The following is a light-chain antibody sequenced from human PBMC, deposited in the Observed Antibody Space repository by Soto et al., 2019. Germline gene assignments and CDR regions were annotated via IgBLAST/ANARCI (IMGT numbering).Light chain of an antibody. V-gene: IGKV3-11*01. CDR2: ETS. CDR1: QSVSRY. J-gene: IGKJ5*01. Sequence: EIVLTQSPATLSFSPGERATLSCRASQSVSRYLAWYQQKRGQAPRLLIYETSNRATGIPARFSGSGSGTDFSLTISSLEPEDFAVYYCQQRSNWPITFGQGTRLEIK. CDR3: QQRSNWPIT.